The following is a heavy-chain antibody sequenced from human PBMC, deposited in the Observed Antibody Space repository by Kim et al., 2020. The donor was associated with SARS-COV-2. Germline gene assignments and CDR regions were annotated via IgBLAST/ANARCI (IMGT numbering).Heavy chain of an antibody. D-gene: IGHD6-13*01. CDR2: ISYDGSNK. CDR3: AKTGIAAAFLGYFDL. V-gene: IGHV3-30*18. Sequence: GRSLRLSCAASGFTFGSYGMHWVRQAPGKGLEWVAVISYDGSNKYYADSVKGRFTISRDNSKNTLYLQMNSLRAEDTTVYYCAKTGIAAAFLGYFDLWGRGTLVTVSS. CDR1: GFTFGSYG. J-gene: IGHJ2*01.